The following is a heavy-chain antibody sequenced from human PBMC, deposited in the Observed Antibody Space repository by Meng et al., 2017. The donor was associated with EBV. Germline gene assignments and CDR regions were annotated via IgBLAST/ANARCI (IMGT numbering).Heavy chain of an antibody. CDR2: IYWDDAK. J-gene: IGHJ4*02. CDR1: GIALTTSGVG. D-gene: IGHD3-10*01. Sequence: LYGAGPSFRTPTQTLLLACTVSGIALTTSGVGVGWIRQPPGKALEWLAVIYWDDAKRYSPSLKNRLTITKDTSKNQVVLKMTNMDPVDTATYFCAHSKYYSDSGGYWDYFDDWGQGTLVTVSS. CDR3: AHSKYYSDSGGYWDYFDD. V-gene: IGHV2-5*02.